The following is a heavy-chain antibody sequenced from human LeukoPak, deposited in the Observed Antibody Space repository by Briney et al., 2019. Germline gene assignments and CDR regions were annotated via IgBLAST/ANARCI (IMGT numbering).Heavy chain of an antibody. J-gene: IGHJ6*02. CDR2: ISSSSSYI. CDR1: GFTFSSYS. Sequence: GGSLRLSCAASGFTFSSYSMNWVRQAPGKGLEWVSSISSSSSYIYYADSVKGRFTISRDNAKNSLYLQMNSLRAEDTAVYYCARQPIVVEVATTTTPEGYYYGMDVWGQGTTVTVSS. V-gene: IGHV3-21*01. CDR3: ARQPIVVEVATTTTPEGYYYGMDV. D-gene: IGHD2-15*01.